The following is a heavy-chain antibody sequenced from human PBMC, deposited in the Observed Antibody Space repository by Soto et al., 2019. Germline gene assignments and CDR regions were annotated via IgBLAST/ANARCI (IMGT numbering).Heavy chain of an antibody. J-gene: IGHJ5*02. V-gene: IGHV4-59*01. D-gene: IGHD3-10*01. Sequence: ETLSLTCTVSGGSISSYYWSWIRQPPGKGLEWIGYIYYSGSTNYNPSLKSRVTISVDTSKNQFSLKLSSVTAADTAVYYCARVGAYYYGSGSYLEVDNWFDPWGQGTLVTVSS. CDR2: IYYSGST. CDR3: ARVGAYYYGSGSYLEVDNWFDP. CDR1: GGSISSYY.